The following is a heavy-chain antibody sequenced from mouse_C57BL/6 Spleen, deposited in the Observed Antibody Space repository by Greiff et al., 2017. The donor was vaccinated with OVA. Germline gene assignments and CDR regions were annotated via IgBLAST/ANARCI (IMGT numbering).Heavy chain of an antibody. CDR2: INPNYGTT. J-gene: IGHJ4*01. Sequence: EVQLQQSGPELVKPGASVKISCKASGYSFTDYNMNWVKQSNGKSLEWIGVINPNYGTTSYNQKFKGKATLTVDQSSSKAYMQLNSLTSEDSAVYYCARWGLYDYDEEDAMDYWGQGTSVTVSS. CDR3: ARWGLYDYDEEDAMDY. V-gene: IGHV1-39*01. D-gene: IGHD2-4*01. CDR1: GYSFTDYN.